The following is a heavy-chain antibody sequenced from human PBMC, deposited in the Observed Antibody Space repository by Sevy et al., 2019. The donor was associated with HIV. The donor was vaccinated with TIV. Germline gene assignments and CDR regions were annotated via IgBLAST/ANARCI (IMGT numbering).Heavy chain of an antibody. D-gene: IGHD3-22*01. J-gene: IGHJ4*02. CDR1: EFRLSNYA. V-gene: IGHV3-23*01. CDR2: ISGCGGSS. CDR3: AKDLYYDNSLFDY. Sequence: GGSLRLSCVASEFRLSNYAMNWVRQAPGKGLEWVSGISGCGGSSYYADSVKGRFTISRDNSKNTLYLQMNSLRPEDTAMYYCAKDLYYDNSLFDYWGQGILVTVSS.